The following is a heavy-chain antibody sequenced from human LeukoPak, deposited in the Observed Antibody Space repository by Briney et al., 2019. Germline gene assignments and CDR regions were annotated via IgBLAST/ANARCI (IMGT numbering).Heavy chain of an antibody. Sequence: GGSLRLSCAASGFTFSSYAMSWVRQAPGKGLEWVSAISGSGGSTYYAASVKGRFTISRDNSKNTLYLQMNSLRAEDTAVYYCAKCGGDYYDSSGYYDLLDYWGQGTLVTVSS. V-gene: IGHV3-23*01. CDR2: ISGSGGST. D-gene: IGHD3-22*01. J-gene: IGHJ4*02. CDR1: GFTFSSYA. CDR3: AKCGGDYYDSSGYYDLLDY.